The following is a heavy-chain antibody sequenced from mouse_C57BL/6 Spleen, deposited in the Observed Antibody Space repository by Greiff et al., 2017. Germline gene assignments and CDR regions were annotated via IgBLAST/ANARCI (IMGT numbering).Heavy chain of an antibody. CDR1: GYTFTEYT. V-gene: IGHV1-62-2*01. CDR3: ARHSRYYYGGSPAWFAY. J-gene: IGHJ3*01. CDR2: FYPGSGSI. Sequence: VQLQQSGAELVKPGASVKLSCKASGYTFTEYTIHWVKQRSGQGLEWIGWFYPGSGSIKYNEKFKDKATLTADKSSSTVYMELSRLTSEDSAVYFCARHSRYYYGGSPAWFAYWGQGTLVTVSA. D-gene: IGHD1-1*02.